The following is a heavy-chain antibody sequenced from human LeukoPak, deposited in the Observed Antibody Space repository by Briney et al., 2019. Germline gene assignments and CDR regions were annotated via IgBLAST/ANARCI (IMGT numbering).Heavy chain of an antibody. J-gene: IGHJ4*02. Sequence: SETLSLTCTVSGGSITSYYWTWIRQPPGKGLEWIGYIYYSGSTNYNPSLKSRVTISVDTSKNQFSLKLSSVTAADTAVSYCARDPYGSGGFDYWGQGTLVTVSS. CDR1: GGSITSYY. CDR3: ARDPYGSGGFDY. V-gene: IGHV4-59*01. D-gene: IGHD3-10*01. CDR2: IYYSGST.